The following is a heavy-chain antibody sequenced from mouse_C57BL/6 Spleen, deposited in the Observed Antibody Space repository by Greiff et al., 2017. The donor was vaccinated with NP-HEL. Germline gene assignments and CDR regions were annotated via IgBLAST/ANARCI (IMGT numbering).Heavy chain of an antibody. V-gene: IGHV3-6*01. D-gene: IGHD3-2*02. J-gene: IGHJ3*01. CDR2: ISYDGSN. Sequence: DVKLQESGPGLVKPSQSLSLTCSVTGYSITSGYYWNWIRQFPGNKLEWMGYISYDGSNNYNPSLKNRISITRDTSKNQFFLKLNSVTTEDTATYYCARGGSGYPFAYWGQGTLVTVSA. CDR1: GYSITSGYY. CDR3: ARGGSGYPFAY.